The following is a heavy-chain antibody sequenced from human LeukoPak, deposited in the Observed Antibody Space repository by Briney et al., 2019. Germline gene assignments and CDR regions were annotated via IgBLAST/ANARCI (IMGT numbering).Heavy chain of an antibody. V-gene: IGHV3-33*05. Sequence: GGSLRLSCAASGFTFSSYGMHWVRQAPGKGLEWVAVISYDGSNKYYADSVKGRFTISRDNSKNTLYLQMNSLRADDTAVYYCAKVRGGNRGDAFDIWGQGTMVTVSS. CDR1: GFTFSSYG. CDR2: ISYDGSNK. D-gene: IGHD4-23*01. J-gene: IGHJ3*02. CDR3: AKVRGGNRGDAFDI.